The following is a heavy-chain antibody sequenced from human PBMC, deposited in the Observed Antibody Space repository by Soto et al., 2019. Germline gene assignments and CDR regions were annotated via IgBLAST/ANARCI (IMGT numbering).Heavy chain of an antibody. CDR1: GDSVSSGASH. CDR2: ISHNATA. Sequence: PSETLSLTCTVSGDSVSSGASHWTWIRQSPGKGLEWIGYISHNATADCNPSLKSRVSVSVDTSKNQFSLKLTSATTADTAVYYCARVDWSTSNIGVWGQGTTVTVSS. D-gene: IGHD3-9*01. CDR3: ARVDWSTSNIGV. J-gene: IGHJ6*02. V-gene: IGHV4-61*08.